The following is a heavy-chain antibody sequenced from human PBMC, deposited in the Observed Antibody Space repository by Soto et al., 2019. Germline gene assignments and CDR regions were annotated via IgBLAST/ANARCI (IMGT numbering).Heavy chain of an antibody. Sequence: QVQLVQSGAEVKKPGSSVKVSCKASGGTFSSYTISWVRQAPGQGLEWMGRIIPILGIANYAQKFQGRVTIPADKSPSTDYMELSSRRSEDTAVYYCARAERDAFDIWGQGTMVTVSS. V-gene: IGHV1-69*02. J-gene: IGHJ3*02. CDR3: ARAERDAFDI. CDR1: GGTFSSYT. CDR2: IIPILGIA.